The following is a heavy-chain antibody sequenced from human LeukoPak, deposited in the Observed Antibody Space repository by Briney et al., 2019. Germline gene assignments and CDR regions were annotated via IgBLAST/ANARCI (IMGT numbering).Heavy chain of an antibody. CDR1: GDSVSSNSAA. V-gene: IGHV6-1*01. Sequence: KLSQTLSLTCAISGDSVSSNSAAWNWNRQSPSRGLEWLGRTYYRSKWYNDYAVSVKSLITINPDTSKDQFSLQLNSVTPEDTAVYYCARDRTPDGEQWLVRHFDYWGQGTLVTVSS. J-gene: IGHJ4*02. CDR2: TYYRSKWYN. D-gene: IGHD6-19*01. CDR3: ARDRTPDGEQWLVRHFDY.